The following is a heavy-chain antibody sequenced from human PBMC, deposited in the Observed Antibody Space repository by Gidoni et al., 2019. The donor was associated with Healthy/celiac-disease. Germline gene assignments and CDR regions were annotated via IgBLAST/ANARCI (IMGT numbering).Heavy chain of an antibody. CDR3: ARRMRSGYHYYYYYYMDV. CDR1: GGSFSGYY. Sequence: QVQLQQWCAGLLKPSDPLSLTCAVYGGSFSGYYWSWIRPPPGKWLEWLGEINHSGSTNYNPSLKSRVTISVDTSKNQFSMKLRSVTAADTAVYYWARRMRSGYHYYYYYYMDVWGKGTTVTVSS. CDR2: INHSGST. V-gene: IGHV4-34*01. D-gene: IGHD3-22*01. J-gene: IGHJ6*03.